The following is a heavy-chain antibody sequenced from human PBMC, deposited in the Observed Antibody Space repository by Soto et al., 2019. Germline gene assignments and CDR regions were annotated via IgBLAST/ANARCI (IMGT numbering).Heavy chain of an antibody. CDR2: INAGNGNT. V-gene: IGHV1-3*01. CDR3: ARDLSPERGIDY. Sequence: QVQLVQSGAEVKKPGASVKGSCKASGYTFTSYAMHWVRQAPGQRLEWMGWINAGNGNTKYSQKLQGRVTITRDTSARTAYMELSSLRSEDTAVYYCARDLSPERGIDYWGQGTLVTVSS. J-gene: IGHJ4*02. D-gene: IGHD1-1*01. CDR1: GYTFTSYA.